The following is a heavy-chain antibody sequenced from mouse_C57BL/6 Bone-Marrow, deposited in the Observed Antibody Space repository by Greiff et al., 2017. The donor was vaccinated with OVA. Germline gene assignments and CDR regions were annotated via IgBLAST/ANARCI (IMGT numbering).Heavy chain of an antibody. J-gene: IGHJ4*01. CDR3: VRPITTVVDYAMDY. D-gene: IGHD1-1*01. CDR2: IRSKSNNYAT. Sequence: EVKVVESGGGLVQPKGSLKLSCAASGFSFNTYATNWVRQAPGKGLEWVARIRSKSNNYATYYADSVKDRFTISRDDSESMLYLQMNNLKTEDTAMYDCVRPITTVVDYAMDYWGQGTSVTVSS. CDR1: GFSFNTYA. V-gene: IGHV10-1*01.